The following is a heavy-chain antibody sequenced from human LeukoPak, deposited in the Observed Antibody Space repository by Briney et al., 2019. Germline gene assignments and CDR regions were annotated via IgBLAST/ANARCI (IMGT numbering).Heavy chain of an antibody. V-gene: IGHV1-8*01. CDR2: MNPNSGNT. CDR3: ARAEVACSGGSCYETFDY. D-gene: IGHD2-15*01. Sequence: ASVKVSCTASGYTFTSYDINWVRQATGQGLEWMGWMNPNSGNTGYAQKFQGRVTMTRNTSISTAYMELSSLRSEDTAVYYCARAEVACSGGSCYETFDYWGQGTLVTVSS. J-gene: IGHJ4*02. CDR1: GYTFTSYD.